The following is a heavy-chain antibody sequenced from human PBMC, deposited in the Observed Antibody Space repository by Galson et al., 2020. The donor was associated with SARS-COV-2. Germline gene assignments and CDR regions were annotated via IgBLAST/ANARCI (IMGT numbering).Heavy chain of an antibody. CDR3: ARLGVLLWFGELVQNWFDP. V-gene: IGHV4-39*01. J-gene: IGHJ5*02. CDR1: GGSISSSSYY. D-gene: IGHD3-10*01. Sequence: LETLSLTCTVSGGSISSSSYYWGWIRQPPGKGLEWIGSIYYSGSTYYNPSLKSRVTISVDTSKNQFSLKLSSVTAADTAVYYCARLGVLLWFGELVQNWFDPWGQGTLVTVSS. CDR2: IYYSGST.